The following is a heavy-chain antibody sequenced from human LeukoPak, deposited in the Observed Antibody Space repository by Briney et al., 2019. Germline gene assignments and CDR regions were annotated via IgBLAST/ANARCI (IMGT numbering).Heavy chain of an antibody. CDR1: ADSIDSSNSY. CDR3: ARGSGISSSVVVLKTWYSFDL. CDR2: LFSFGAV. D-gene: IGHD2-15*01. V-gene: IGHV4-39*02. J-gene: IGHJ3*01. Sequence: SETLSHPCTVSADSIDSSNSYWGWIRQSPGKGLEWIGSLFSFGAVYYNPSLKSRLTISEDTPRRHLSLTLSSVTAGDTAVYYCARGSGISSSVVVLKTWYSFDLWGRGEKVTVCS.